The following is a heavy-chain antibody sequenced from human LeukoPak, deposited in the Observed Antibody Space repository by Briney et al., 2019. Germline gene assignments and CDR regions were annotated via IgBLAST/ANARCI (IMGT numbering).Heavy chain of an antibody. D-gene: IGHD3-3*01. CDR1: GGSLTSYY. V-gene: IGHV4-59*01. Sequence: PSETLSLTCTVSGGSLTSYYWSWVRQSPGKGLEWIGSIFSSGESSYNPSLKSRVTISVDTTQNQFSLRLTSVTAADVGVYFFPRGGGGSMWSGHYRLFDFWGQGTLITVSS. CDR2: IFSSGES. CDR3: PRGGGGSMWSGHYRLFDF. J-gene: IGHJ4*02.